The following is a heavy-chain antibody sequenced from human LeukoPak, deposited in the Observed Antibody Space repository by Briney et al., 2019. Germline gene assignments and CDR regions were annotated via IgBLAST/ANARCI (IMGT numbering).Heavy chain of an antibody. CDR2: IYYSGST. CDR3: ARHYGP. J-gene: IGHJ4*02. Sequence: GSLILSCAASGFTFSSYSMNWVRQAPGKGLEWIGSIYYSGSTYYNPSLKSRVTISVDTSKNQFSLKLNSVTATDTAVYYCARHYGPWGQGTLVTVSS. CDR1: GFTFSSYSMN. V-gene: IGHV4-39*01. D-gene: IGHD3-10*01.